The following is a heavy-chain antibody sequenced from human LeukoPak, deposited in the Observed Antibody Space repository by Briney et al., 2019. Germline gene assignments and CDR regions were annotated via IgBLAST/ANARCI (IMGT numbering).Heavy chain of an antibody. CDR2: FIPIFGTA. CDR3: ARVGDCSGTSCYLRY. Sequence: ASVKVSCKGSGGTLSSYAISWVRQAPGQGLEWMGGFIPIFGTANYAQKFQGRVTITTDESTSTAYMELSSLRSEDTAVYYCARVGDCSGTSCYLRYWGQGTLVTVSS. D-gene: IGHD2-2*01. CDR1: GGTLSSYA. J-gene: IGHJ4*02. V-gene: IGHV1-69*05.